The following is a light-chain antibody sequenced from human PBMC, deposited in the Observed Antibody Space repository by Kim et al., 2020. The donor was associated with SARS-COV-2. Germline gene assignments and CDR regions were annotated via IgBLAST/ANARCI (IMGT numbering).Light chain of an antibody. CDR3: QVWDSSTVI. V-gene: IGLV3-1*01. J-gene: IGLJ2*01. CDR1: TLGDKY. Sequence: SYELTQPPSVSVSPGQTASITCSGDTLGDKYVSWYQQKKPGQSPVLVTYQDRKRPSGIPERCSGSNSGTTATLTISGTQAMDEAYYYCQVWDSSTVIFGGGTQLTVL. CDR2: QDR.